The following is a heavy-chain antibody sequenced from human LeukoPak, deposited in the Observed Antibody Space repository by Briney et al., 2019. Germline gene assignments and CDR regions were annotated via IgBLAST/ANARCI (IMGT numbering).Heavy chain of an antibody. CDR2: IYPGDSDT. CDR3: ARGLAGIAARRGFDY. Sequence: GESLKISCKASGYSFTTYWIAWVRQMPGKGLEWMGIIYPGDSDTRYSPSFQGQVTISADKSISTAYLQWSSLKASDTAMYYCARGLAGIAARRGFDYWGQGTLVTVSS. CDR1: GYSFTTYW. V-gene: IGHV5-51*01. J-gene: IGHJ4*02. D-gene: IGHD6-6*01.